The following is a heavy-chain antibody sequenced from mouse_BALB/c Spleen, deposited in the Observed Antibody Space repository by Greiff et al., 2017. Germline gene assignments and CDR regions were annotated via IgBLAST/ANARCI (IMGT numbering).Heavy chain of an antibody. CDR1: GFTFSDYY. V-gene: IGHV5-4*02. CDR2: ISDGGSYT. J-gene: IGHJ3*01. CDR3: ARDGVGLWFAY. Sequence: EVKLVESGGGLVKPGGSLKLSCAASGFTFSDYYMYWVRQTPEKRLEWVATISDGGSYTYYPDSVKGRFTISRDNAKNNLYLQMSSLKSEDTAMYYCARDGVGLWFAYWGQGTLVTVAA.